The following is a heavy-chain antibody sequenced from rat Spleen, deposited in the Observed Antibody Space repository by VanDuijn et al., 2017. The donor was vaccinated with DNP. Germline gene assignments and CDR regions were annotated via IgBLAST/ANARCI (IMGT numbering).Heavy chain of an antibody. V-gene: IGHV3-1*01. D-gene: IGHD1-11*01. CDR2: ITHSGST. Sequence: EVQLQESGPGLVKPSQSLSLTCSVTFYSITSSNNWNWLRKFPGNKMEWMGYITHSGSTTYNPSLKSRISITRDTSKNRFFLQLNSVTTEDTATYYCARLEFGGYTYYFDYWGQGVMVTVSS. CDR3: ARLEFGGYTYYFDY. CDR1: FYSITSSNN. J-gene: IGHJ2*01.